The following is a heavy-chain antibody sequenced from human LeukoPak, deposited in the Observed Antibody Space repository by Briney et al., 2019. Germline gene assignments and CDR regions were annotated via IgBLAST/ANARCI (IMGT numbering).Heavy chain of an antibody. CDR2: IYHTRST. J-gene: IGHJ4*02. CDR3: ARAGWIITSGIDY. CDR1: GYSISRGYY. Sequence: PSEILSLTCGVSGYSISRGYYWAWIRQPPGKGLEWIGTIYHTRSTYYTPSLGSRVTISVDTSKNEFSLNLNSVTAADTAVYYCARAGWIITSGIDYWGQGALVTVSS. D-gene: IGHD3-10*01. V-gene: IGHV4-38-2*01.